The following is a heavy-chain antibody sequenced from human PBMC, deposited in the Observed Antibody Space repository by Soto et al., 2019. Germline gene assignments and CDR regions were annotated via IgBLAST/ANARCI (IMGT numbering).Heavy chain of an antibody. CDR1: GFTFSSYG. J-gene: IGHJ4*02. V-gene: IGHV3-33*01. CDR3: ARAPPYPSYCRSTSCYGDYFDY. CDR2: IWYDGSNK. D-gene: IGHD2-2*01. Sequence: QVQLVESGGGVVQPGRSLRLSCAASGFTFSSYGMHWVRQAPGKGLEWVAVIWYDGSNKYYADSVKGRFTISRDNSKNTLYLQLNSLRAEDTAVYYCARAPPYPSYCRSTSCYGDYFDYWGQGTLVTVSS.